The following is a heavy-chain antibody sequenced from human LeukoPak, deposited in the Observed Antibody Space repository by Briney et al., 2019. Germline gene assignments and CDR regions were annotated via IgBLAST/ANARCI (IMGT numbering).Heavy chain of an antibody. D-gene: IGHD1-7*01. CDR2: IYHSGST. CDR1: GYSISSGYY. Sequence: SETLSPTCAVSGYSISSGYYWGWIRQPPGKGLEWIGSIYHSGSTYYNPSLKSRVTISVDTSKNQFSLKLSSVTAADTAVYYCARAESGGTTSYYFDYWGQGTLVTVSS. CDR3: ARAESGGTTSYYFDY. J-gene: IGHJ4*02. V-gene: IGHV4-38-2*01.